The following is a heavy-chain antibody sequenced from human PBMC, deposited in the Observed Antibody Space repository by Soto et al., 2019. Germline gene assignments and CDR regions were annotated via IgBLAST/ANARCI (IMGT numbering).Heavy chain of an antibody. CDR3: ARVVYYYYYYGMDV. Sequence: SETLSLTCAVYGGSFSGYYWSWIRQPPGRGLEWIGEINHSGSTNYNPSLKSRVTISVDTSKNQFSLKLSSVTAADTAVYYCARVVYYYYYYGMDVWGQGTTVTVSS. CDR1: GGSFSGYY. J-gene: IGHJ6*02. V-gene: IGHV4-34*01. CDR2: INHSGST.